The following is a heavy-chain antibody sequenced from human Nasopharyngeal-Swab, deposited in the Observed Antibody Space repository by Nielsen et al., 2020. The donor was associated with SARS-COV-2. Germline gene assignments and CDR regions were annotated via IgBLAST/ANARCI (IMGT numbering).Heavy chain of an antibody. CDR1: GGSISSGDYY. D-gene: IGHD1-26*01. J-gene: IGHJ4*02. Sequence: SETLSLTCTVSGGSISSGDYYWSWIRQPPGKGLVWIGYIYYSGSTYYNPSLKSRVTISVDTSKNQFSLKLSSVTAADTAVYYCARDWELLGFDYWGQGTLVTVSS. V-gene: IGHV4-30-4*01. CDR2: IYYSGST. CDR3: ARDWELLGFDY.